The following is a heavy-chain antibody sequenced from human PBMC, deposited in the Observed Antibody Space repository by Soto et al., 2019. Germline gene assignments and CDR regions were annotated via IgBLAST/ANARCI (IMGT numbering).Heavy chain of an antibody. CDR1: GFSLTNGGVG. CDR3: AHRVNYNSYWDVGWFDP. V-gene: IGHV2-5*01. CDR2: IYWNNDR. Sequence: QITLKESGPTLLEPTQTLTLTCSFTGFSLTNGGVGVGWLRQAPGKALECLGFIYWNNDRRYNPSLKSRLSIAEDTSKTQVFLTMTYMEPENTAIYFCAHRVNYNSYWDVGWFDPWGQATLVTVS. J-gene: IGHJ5*02. D-gene: IGHD3-10*01.